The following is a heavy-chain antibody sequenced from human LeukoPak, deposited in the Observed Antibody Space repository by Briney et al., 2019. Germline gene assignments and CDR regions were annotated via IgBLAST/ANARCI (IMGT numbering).Heavy chain of an antibody. Sequence: GRSLRLSCAASGFTFSSYGMHSVRQAPGKGLQWVAFIRYDGSNQYYADSLKGRFTISRDNSKNTLYLQMNSLRAEDTAVYYCAKDRVSGYCGGDCFYFDYWGQGTLVTVSS. D-gene: IGHD2-21*01. CDR1: GFTFSSYG. CDR3: AKDRVSGYCGGDCFYFDY. V-gene: IGHV3-30*02. CDR2: IRYDGSNQ. J-gene: IGHJ4*02.